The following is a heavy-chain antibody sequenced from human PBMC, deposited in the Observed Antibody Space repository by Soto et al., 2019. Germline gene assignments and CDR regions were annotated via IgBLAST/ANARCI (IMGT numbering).Heavy chain of an antibody. J-gene: IGHJ4*02. CDR2: IWYVGSNK. Sequence: PGGSLRLSCAASGFTFSSYGMHWVRQAPGKGLEWVAVIWYVGSNKYYADSVKGRFTISRDNSKNTLYLQMNSLRAEDTAVYYCARDQEGVDFPDYWGQGTLVTVSS. CDR1: GFTFSSYG. CDR3: ARDQEGVDFPDY. D-gene: IGHD3-3*01. V-gene: IGHV3-33*01.